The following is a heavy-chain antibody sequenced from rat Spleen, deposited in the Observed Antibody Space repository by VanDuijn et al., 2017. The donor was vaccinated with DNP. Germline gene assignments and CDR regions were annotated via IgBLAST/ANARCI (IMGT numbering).Heavy chain of an antibody. CDR2: IGSDGYAP. D-gene: IGHD4-3*01. J-gene: IGHJ2*01. Sequence: EVQLVESGGGLVQPGRSLKLSCATSGFTFSDYYMAWVRQAPTKGLEWVAYIGSDGYAPYYGDSVKGRFTISRDNAKSTLYLQMNSLRSEDMATYYCVRWNSGHFDYWGQGVMVTVSS. CDR1: GFTFSDYY. V-gene: IGHV5-22*01. CDR3: VRWNSGHFDY.